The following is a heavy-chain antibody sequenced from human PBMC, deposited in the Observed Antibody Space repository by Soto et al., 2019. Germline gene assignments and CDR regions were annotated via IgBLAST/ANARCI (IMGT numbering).Heavy chain of an antibody. D-gene: IGHD1-7*01. CDR3: AKDRRAGGNYGFYSDF. Sequence: EVQLLESGGGLVQPGGSLRLSCAASGFTFSSYGMTWVRQAPGKGLEWVSFSSATGAGTYYADSVKGRFTISRYNSKNTLYLQMTSLRADDTAVYYCAKDRRAGGNYGFYSDFWGQGALVIVSS. CDR2: SSATGAGT. V-gene: IGHV3-23*01. J-gene: IGHJ4*02. CDR1: GFTFSSYG.